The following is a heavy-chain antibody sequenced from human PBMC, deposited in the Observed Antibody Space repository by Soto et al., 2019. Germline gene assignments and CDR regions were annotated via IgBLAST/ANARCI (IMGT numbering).Heavy chain of an antibody. CDR2: ISSSGSTI. CDR1: GFTFSDYY. CDR3: ARDVYYYDSSGSLDY. Sequence: PGGSLRLSCAASGFTFSDYYMSWIRQAPGKGLEWVSYISSSGSTIYYADSVKGRFTISRDNAKNSLYLQMNSLRAEDTAVYYCARDVYYYDSSGSLDYWGQGTLVTVSS. J-gene: IGHJ4*02. V-gene: IGHV3-11*01. D-gene: IGHD3-22*01.